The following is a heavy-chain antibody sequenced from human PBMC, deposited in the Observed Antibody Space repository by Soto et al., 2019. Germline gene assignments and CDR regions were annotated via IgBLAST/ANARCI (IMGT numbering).Heavy chain of an antibody. J-gene: IGHJ4*02. CDR2: IWYDGSKT. D-gene: IGHD2-15*01. CDR1: GFTFSTYG. Sequence: QVHLVASGGGVVQPGRSLRLSCAASGFTFSTYGMHWVRQAPGKGLEWVAVIWYDGSKTYYADSVKGRFTISKDNSKNTLFLQLNSLRAEDTAIYYCARDIWCERSKCLDYWGQGTLVTVSS. CDR3: ARDIWCERSKCLDY. V-gene: IGHV3-33*01.